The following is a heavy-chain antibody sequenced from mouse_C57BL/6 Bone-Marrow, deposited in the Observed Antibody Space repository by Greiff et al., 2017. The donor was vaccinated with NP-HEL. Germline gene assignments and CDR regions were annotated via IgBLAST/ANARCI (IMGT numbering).Heavy chain of an antibody. J-gene: IGHJ1*03. V-gene: IGHV1-64*01. CDR1: GYTFTSYW. CDR3: ARQDYGLDWYFDV. D-gene: IGHD1-1*01. Sequence: QVQLQQPGAELVKPGASVKLSCKASGYTFTSYWMHWVKQRPGQGLEWIGMIHPNSGSTNYNEKFKSKATLTVDKSSSTAYMQLSSLTSEDSAVYYCARQDYGLDWYFDVWGTGTTVTVSS. CDR2: IHPNSGST.